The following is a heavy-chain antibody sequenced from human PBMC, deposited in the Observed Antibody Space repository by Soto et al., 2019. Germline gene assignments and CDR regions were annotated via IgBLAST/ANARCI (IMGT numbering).Heavy chain of an antibody. V-gene: IGHV6-1*01. CDR2: IYDRSKWYT. CDR3: ARAPQLSAAWFDP. D-gene: IGHD6-13*01. Sequence: SQTFSLTCAISGDSVSSNSAAWNWIRQSLSRGLEWLGRIYDRSKWYTAYAVSVKSRITISPDTTKNQFSLLLHSVTRQDTTVYYSARAPQLSAAWFDPWGQGTLVTVSS. CDR1: GDSVSSNSAA. J-gene: IGHJ5*02.